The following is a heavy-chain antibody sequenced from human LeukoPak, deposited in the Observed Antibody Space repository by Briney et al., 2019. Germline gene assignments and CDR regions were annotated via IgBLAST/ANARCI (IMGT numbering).Heavy chain of an antibody. CDR3: ARDVEMATNRNFDY. CDR2: ISSSSSYI. J-gene: IGHJ4*02. CDR1: GFTFSSYS. D-gene: IGHD5-24*01. Sequence: GGSLRLSCAASGFTFSSYSMNWVRQAPGKGLEWVSSISSSSSYIYYADSVKGRFTISRDNAKNSLYLQMNSLRAEDTAVYYCARDVEMATNRNFDYWGQGTLVTVSS. V-gene: IGHV3-21*01.